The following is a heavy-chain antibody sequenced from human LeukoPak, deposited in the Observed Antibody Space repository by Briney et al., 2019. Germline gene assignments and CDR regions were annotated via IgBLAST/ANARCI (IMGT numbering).Heavy chain of an antibody. J-gene: IGHJ5*02. CDR1: GYTFTSYY. Sequence: GASVKVSCKASGYTFTSYYMHWVRQAPGQGLEWMGYMNPNSGNTGYAQKFQGRVTITINTSISTAYMELSSLRSEDTAVYYCAREGLDAWGQGTLVTVSS. CDR2: MNPNSGNT. D-gene: IGHD2-15*01. CDR3: AREGLDA. V-gene: IGHV1-8*03.